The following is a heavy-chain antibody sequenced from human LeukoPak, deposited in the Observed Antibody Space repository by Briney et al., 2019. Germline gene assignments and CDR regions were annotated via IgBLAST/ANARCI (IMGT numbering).Heavy chain of an antibody. CDR3: ARTLTYYDSRRTFDF. V-gene: IGHV4-39*07. CDR2: IYYTGST. Sequence: PSETLSLTCTVSGTSISSSSYYWGWVRQPPGRGLEWIANIYYTGSTYYNPSLKSRVTMSLDTSKTQFSLKLTSVTAADTAVYFCARTLTYYDSRRTFDFWSQEPWSPSPQ. J-gene: IGHJ4*01. D-gene: IGHD3-10*01. CDR1: GTSISSSSYY.